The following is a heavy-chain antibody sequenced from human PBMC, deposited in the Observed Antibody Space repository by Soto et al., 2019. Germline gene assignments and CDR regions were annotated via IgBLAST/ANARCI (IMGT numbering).Heavy chain of an antibody. Sequence: SETLSLTCAVSGDSISGSQWWSWIRQPPGKGLEWIGYIYYSGTTYYTPSLKSRLTMSMDRANDHFSLNLTSVTAADTAVYFCARGHYYYGMDVWGQGITVTVSS. CDR3: ARGHYYYGMDV. CDR2: IYYSGTT. J-gene: IGHJ6*02. CDR1: GDSISGSQW. V-gene: IGHV4-28*03.